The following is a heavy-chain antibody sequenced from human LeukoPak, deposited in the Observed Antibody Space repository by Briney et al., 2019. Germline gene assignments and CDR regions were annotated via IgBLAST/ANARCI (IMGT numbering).Heavy chain of an antibody. Sequence: PGGSLRLSCAASGFTFSSYSMNWVRQAPGKGLEWVSSISSSSSYIYYADSVKGRFTISRDNAKNSLYLQMNSLRAEDTAVYYCARAPVAGTVAFDIWGQGTMVTVSS. J-gene: IGHJ3*02. CDR3: ARAPVAGTVAFDI. CDR2: ISSSSSYI. CDR1: GFTFSSYS. D-gene: IGHD6-19*01. V-gene: IGHV3-21*01.